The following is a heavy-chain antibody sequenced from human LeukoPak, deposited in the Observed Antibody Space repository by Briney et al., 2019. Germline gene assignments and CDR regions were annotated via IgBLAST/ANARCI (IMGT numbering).Heavy chain of an antibody. V-gene: IGHV3-21*01. D-gene: IGHD2-21*02. J-gene: IGHJ6*02. Sequence: GGSLRLSCAASGFTFSSYSMNWVRQAPGKGLEWVSSISSSGGYIYYADSVKGRFTISRDNSKNALYLQMNSLRAEDTAVYYRARERVAYCGGDCYLPHYYCGMDAWGQGTTVTVSS. CDR2: ISSSGGYI. CDR1: GFTFSSYS. CDR3: ARERVAYCGGDCYLPHYYCGMDA.